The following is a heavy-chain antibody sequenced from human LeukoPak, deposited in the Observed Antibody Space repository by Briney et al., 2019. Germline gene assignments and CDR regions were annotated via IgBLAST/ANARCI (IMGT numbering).Heavy chain of an antibody. V-gene: IGHV4-34*01. CDR2: INDSGRT. CDR3: ARARRLFGYYYYMDV. J-gene: IGHJ6*03. Sequence: KTSETLSLTCGVYGGSFSSFYWSWIRQAPGKGLEWIGEINDSGRTNYNPSLKSRVTISVDTSKNQFSLKLRSVTGADTAVYYCARARRLFGYYYYMDVRGKGTTVTISS. D-gene: IGHD3-22*01. CDR1: GGSFSSFY.